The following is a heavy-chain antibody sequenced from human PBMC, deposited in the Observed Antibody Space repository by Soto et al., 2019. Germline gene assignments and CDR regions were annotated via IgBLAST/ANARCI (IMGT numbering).Heavy chain of an antibody. V-gene: IGHV4-39*02. CDR2: IYYGGNT. J-gene: IGHJ1*01. Sequence: PSETLSLTCTFFGGSISSSGYYLGWIRRPPGKGLEWVGSIYYGGNTYYNPSLKSRVTISVDTSKNHFSLKLNSVTAADTAVYYCARAVGCGSDSCHEYFQYWGQGTLVTVSS. CDR3: ARAVGCGSDSCHEYFQY. D-gene: IGHD1-26*01. CDR1: GGSISSSGYY.